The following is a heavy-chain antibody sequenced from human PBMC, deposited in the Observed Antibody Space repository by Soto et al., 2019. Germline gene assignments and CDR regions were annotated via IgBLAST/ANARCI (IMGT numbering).Heavy chain of an antibody. D-gene: IGHD2-2*01. CDR3: ASSQGSSTSLEIYYYYYYGRDV. Sequence: QVQLVQSGAEVKKPGSSVKVSCKASGGTFGSYAISWVRQAPGQGLEWMGGIIPIPGTANYAQKFQGRVTIAADESTSTAYMELSSLRSEDTAVYYCASSQGSSTSLEIYYYYYYGRDVWGQGTTFTVSS. CDR1: GGTFGSYA. J-gene: IGHJ6*02. V-gene: IGHV1-69*01. CDR2: IIPIPGTA.